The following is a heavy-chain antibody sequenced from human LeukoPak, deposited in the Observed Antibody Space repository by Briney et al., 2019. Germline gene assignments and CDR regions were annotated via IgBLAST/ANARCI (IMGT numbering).Heavy chain of an antibody. CDR3: ARQNYDILTGFGPNAFDI. V-gene: IGHV5-51*01. Sequence: GESLKISCKGSGYSFTSYWIGWVCQMPGKGLEWMGIIYPGDSDTRYSPSFQGQVTILADKSISTAYLQRSSLKASDTAMYYCARQNYDILTGFGPNAFDIWGQGTMVTVSS. D-gene: IGHD3-9*01. CDR1: GYSFTSYW. J-gene: IGHJ3*02. CDR2: IYPGDSDT.